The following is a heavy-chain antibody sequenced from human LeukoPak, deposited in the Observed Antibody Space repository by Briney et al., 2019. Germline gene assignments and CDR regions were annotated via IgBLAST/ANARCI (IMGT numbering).Heavy chain of an antibody. D-gene: IGHD2-15*01. V-gene: IGHV1-8*01. J-gene: IGHJ4*02. CDR1: GYTFTSYD. CDR2: MNPNSGNT. CDR3: AREEIFRCSGGSCYFDY. Sequence: ASVKVSCKASGYTFTSYDINWVRQAAGQGLEWMGWMNPNSGNTGYAQKFQGRVTMTRNTSISTAYMELSSLRSEDTAVYYYAREEIFRCSGGSCYFDYWGQGTLVTVSS.